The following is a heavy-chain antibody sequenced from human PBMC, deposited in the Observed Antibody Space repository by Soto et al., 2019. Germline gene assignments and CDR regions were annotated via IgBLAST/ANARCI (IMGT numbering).Heavy chain of an antibody. V-gene: IGHV4-39*01. Sequence: SETLSLTCTVSGGSISSSSYYWGWIRQPPRKGMEWIGRINYSGSSFYNPSLKSRLTISVDTFKNHFSLRLSSVTAADTAMYYCARRSRGIGYHFDYWGRGTLVTVSS. CDR2: INYSGSS. CDR1: GGSISSSSYY. CDR3: ARRSRGIGYHFDY. D-gene: IGHD2-15*01. J-gene: IGHJ4*02.